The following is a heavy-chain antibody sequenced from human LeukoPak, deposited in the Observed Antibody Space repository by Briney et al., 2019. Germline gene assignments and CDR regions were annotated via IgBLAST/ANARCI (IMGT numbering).Heavy chain of an antibody. CDR2: IYYSGST. J-gene: IGHJ3*02. V-gene: IGHV4-61*08. D-gene: IGHD3-16*01. CDR1: GGSISSGGYY. Sequence: PSETLSLTCTVSGGSISSGGYYWSWIRQHPGKGLEWIGYIYYSGSTNYNPSLKSRVTISVDTSKNQFSLKLSSVTAADTAVYYCARAQASAWGRAASAFDIWGQGTMVTVSS. CDR3: ARAQASAWGRAASAFDI.